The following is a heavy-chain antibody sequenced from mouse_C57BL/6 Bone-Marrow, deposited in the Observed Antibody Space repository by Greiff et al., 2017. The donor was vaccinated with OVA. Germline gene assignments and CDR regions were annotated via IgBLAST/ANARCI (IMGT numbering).Heavy chain of an antibody. CDR1: GFTFSNYW. CDR3: TGEYDYDWYWYFDV. J-gene: IGHJ1*03. V-gene: IGHV6-3*01. CDR2: IRLKSDNYAT. Sequence: EVKLVESGGGLVQPGGSMKLSCVASGFTFSNYWMNWVRQSPEKGLEWVAQIRLKSDNYATHYAESVKGRFTISRDDSKSSVYLQMNNLRAEDTGIYYGTGEYDYDWYWYFDVWGTGTTVTVSS. D-gene: IGHD2-4*01.